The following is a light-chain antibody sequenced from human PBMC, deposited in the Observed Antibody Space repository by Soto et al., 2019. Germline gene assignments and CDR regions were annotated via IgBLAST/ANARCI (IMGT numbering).Light chain of an antibody. J-gene: IGKJ5*01. CDR3: MQSTQLPPT. CDR2: EVS. V-gene: IGKV2D-29*02. Sequence: DVVMTQTPLSLSVAPGQPASISCKSSQSLLHITGETFLFWYLQKPGQSPQLLIYEVSTRVSGVPDRLSGSESGTDFTLEISRVETDDFGIYYCMQSTQLPPTFGQRTRLGIE. CDR1: QSLLHITGETF.